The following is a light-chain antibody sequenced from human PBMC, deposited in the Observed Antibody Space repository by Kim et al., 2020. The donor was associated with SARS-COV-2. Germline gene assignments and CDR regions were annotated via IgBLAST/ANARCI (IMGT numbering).Light chain of an antibody. CDR2: AAS. CDR1: QSITTY. Sequence: SESVGDRVTITCRASQSITTYLNWYQQKPGKAPLLLIYAASSLQSGVPSRFSGSGSGTDFTLTISSLQPEDFATYFCQQSHSIPYTFGQGTKLDI. CDR3: QQSHSIPYT. J-gene: IGKJ2*01. V-gene: IGKV1-39*01.